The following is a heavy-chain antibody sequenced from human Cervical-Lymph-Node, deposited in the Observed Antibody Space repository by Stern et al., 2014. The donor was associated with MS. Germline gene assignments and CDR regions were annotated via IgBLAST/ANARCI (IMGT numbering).Heavy chain of an antibody. Sequence: MQLVESGSELRKPGASVKVSCTASGYSFNRYAVTWVRQAPGQGLERLGWVNTNTGNPTYAQGFTGRFVFSLDTSVSTTYLHISSLKAEDTAVYYCARDLRDISGYYLDSWGQGSLVTVSS. V-gene: IGHV7-4-1*02. CDR1: GYSFNRYA. D-gene: IGHD3-22*01. CDR3: ARDLRDISGYYLDS. CDR2: VNTNTGNP. J-gene: IGHJ4*02.